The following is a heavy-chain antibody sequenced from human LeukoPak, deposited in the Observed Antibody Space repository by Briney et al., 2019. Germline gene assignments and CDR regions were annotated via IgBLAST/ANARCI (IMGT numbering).Heavy chain of an antibody. CDR2: IYPGDSDT. CDR3: ARQPYYYDSSGYQNDY. J-gene: IGHJ4*02. D-gene: IGHD3-22*01. V-gene: IGHV5-51*01. Sequence: GESLKISCKGSGYSFTSYWIGWVRQMPGKGLEWMGIIYPGDSDTRYSPSFQGQVTISAGKSISTAYLQWSSLKASDTAMYYCARQPYYYDSSGYQNDYWGQGTLVTVSS. CDR1: GYSFTSYW.